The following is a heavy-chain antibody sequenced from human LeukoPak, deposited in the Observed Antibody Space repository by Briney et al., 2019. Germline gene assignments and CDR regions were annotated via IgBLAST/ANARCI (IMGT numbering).Heavy chain of an antibody. CDR2: IWYDGSNK. CDR3: ARGHGELDWDYFDY. D-gene: IGHD3-9*01. V-gene: IGHV3-33*08. J-gene: IGHJ4*02. CDR1: GFTFSSYS. Sequence: PGGSLRLSCAASGFTFSSYSMNWVRQAPCKGLEWVAVIWYDGSNKYYADSVKGRFTISRDNSKNTLYLQMNSLRAEDTAVYYCARGHGELDWDYFDYWGQGTLVTVSS.